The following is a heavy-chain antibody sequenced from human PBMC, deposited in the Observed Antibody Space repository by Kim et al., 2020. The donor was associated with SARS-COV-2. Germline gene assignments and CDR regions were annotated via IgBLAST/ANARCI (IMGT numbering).Heavy chain of an antibody. CDR3: ARDLSLYSSGWPQFDY. CDR2: INAGNGNT. Sequence: ASVKVSCKASGYTFTSYAMHWVRQAPGQRLEWMGWINAGNGNTKYSQKFQGRVTITRDTSASTAYMELSSLRSEDTAVYYCARDLSLYSSGWPQFDYWGQATLVTVSS. V-gene: IGHV1-3*01. J-gene: IGHJ4*02. CDR1: GYTFTSYA. D-gene: IGHD6-19*01.